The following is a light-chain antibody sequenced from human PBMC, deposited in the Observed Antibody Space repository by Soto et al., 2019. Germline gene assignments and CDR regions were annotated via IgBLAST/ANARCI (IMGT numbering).Light chain of an antibody. CDR3: SSYAGSSHV. Sequence: HSALTHPPSASWSPGHSVSISCTGTSSDVGGYNYVSWYQQHPGKAPKLMIYEVNKRPSGVPGRFSGSKSGNTASLTVSGLQAEDEADYYCSSYAGSSHVFGTGTKVTVL. CDR2: EVN. J-gene: IGLJ1*01. CDR1: SSDVGGYNY. V-gene: IGLV2-8*01.